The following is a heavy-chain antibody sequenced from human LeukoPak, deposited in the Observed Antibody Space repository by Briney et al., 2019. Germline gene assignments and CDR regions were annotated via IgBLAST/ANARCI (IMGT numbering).Heavy chain of an antibody. J-gene: IGHJ4*02. CDR3: TRRGIAARPSDY. V-gene: IGHV3-73*01. Sequence: GGSLRLSCAASGFTFSGSAMHWVRQASGKGLEWVGRIRSKANSYATAYAASVKGRFTISRDDSKNTAYLQMNSLKTEDTAVYYCTRRGIAARPSDYWGQGILVTVSS. CDR2: IRSKANSYAT. CDR1: GFTFSGSA. D-gene: IGHD6-6*01.